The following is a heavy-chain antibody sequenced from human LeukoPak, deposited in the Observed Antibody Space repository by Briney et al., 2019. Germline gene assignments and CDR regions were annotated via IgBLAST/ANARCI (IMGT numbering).Heavy chain of an antibody. Sequence: PSETLSLTCTVSGGSISSSSYYWGWIRQPPGKGLEWIGSIYYSGSTYYNPSLKSRVTISVDTSKNQFSLKLNSVTAADTAVYYCARDGVRGIPEYFHHWGQGTLVIVSS. V-gene: IGHV4-39*07. D-gene: IGHD3-10*01. CDR1: GGSISSSSYY. CDR2: IYYSGST. CDR3: ARDGVRGIPEYFHH. J-gene: IGHJ1*01.